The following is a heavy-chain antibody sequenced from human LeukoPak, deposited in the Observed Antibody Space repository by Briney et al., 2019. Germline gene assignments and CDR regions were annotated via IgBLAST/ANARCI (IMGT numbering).Heavy chain of an antibody. D-gene: IGHD1-14*01. J-gene: IGHJ4*02. CDR2: INHSGST. Sequence: PSETLSLTCAVYGGSFSGYYWSWIRQPPGKGLEWIGEINHSGSTNYNPSLKSRVTISVDTSKNQFSLKLSSVTAADTAVYSCARSGGIRLGYWGQGTLVTVSS. CDR1: GGSFSGYY. V-gene: IGHV4-34*01. CDR3: ARSGGIRLGY.